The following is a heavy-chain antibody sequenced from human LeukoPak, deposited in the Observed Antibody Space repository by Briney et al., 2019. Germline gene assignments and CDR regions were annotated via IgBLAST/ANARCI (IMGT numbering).Heavy chain of an antibody. D-gene: IGHD2-21*02. J-gene: IGHJ4*02. V-gene: IGHV3-30*04. CDR3: ARGTATGDEKYFDY. Sequence: GGSLRLSCAASGFTFRSYAMHWVRQAPGKGLEWVAVISYDGSNKYNADSVKGRFTISRDNSKNTLYLQMNSLRTEDTAVYYCARGTATGDEKYFDYWGQGTLVTVSS. CDR2: ISYDGSNK. CDR1: GFTFRSYA.